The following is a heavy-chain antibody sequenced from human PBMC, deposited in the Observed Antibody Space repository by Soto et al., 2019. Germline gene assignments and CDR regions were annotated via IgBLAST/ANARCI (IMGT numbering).Heavy chain of an antibody. Sequence: QVQLVQSGAEVKKPGSSVKVSCKASGGTFSSYTISWVRQAPGQGLEWMGRIIPILGIANYAQKFQGRVTITADKSTSTAYMELSSLRSEDTAMYYCARDVDYDILTGYYSYYYYGMDVWGQGTTVTVSS. V-gene: IGHV1-69*08. J-gene: IGHJ6*02. CDR2: IIPILGIA. CDR3: ARDVDYDILTGYYSYYYYGMDV. D-gene: IGHD3-9*01. CDR1: GGTFSSYT.